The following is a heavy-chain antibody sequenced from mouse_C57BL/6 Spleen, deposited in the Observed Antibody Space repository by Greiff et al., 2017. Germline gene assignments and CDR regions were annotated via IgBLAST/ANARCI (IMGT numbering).Heavy chain of an antibody. D-gene: IGHD1-1*01. J-gene: IGHJ3*01. CDR2: INSDGGST. V-gene: IGHV5-2*01. CDR1: EYAFTSHD. Sequence: EVKLMESGGGLVKPGASLKLSCESTEYAFTSHDMSWVRKTPEKRLELVAAINSDGGSTYYPDTLERRFTISRDKTKKTLYLQMSSLRSEDTALYNCARASSSGSSLWFAYWGQGTLVTVSA. CDR3: ARASSSGSSLWFAY.